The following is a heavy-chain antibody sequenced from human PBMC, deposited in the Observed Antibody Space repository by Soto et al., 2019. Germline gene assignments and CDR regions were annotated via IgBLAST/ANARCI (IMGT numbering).Heavy chain of an antibody. D-gene: IGHD6-13*01. CDR1: GYSFTSYW. J-gene: IGHJ6*02. CDR2: IYPGDSDT. Sequence: GESLKISCKGSGYSFTSYWIGWVRQMPGKGLEWVGIIYPGDSDTRYSPSFQGQVTISADKSINTAYLQWRSLKASDTAVYYCARHHGSPGSYFGLDVWGQGTTVTVSS. V-gene: IGHV5-51*01. CDR3: ARHHGSPGSYFGLDV.